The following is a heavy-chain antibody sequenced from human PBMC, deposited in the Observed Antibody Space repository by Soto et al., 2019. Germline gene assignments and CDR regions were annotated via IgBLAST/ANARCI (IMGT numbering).Heavy chain of an antibody. J-gene: IGHJ6*03. CDR1: GFSLSTTAVS. CDR3: SHVLGYCGGGTCYHSVNYMDV. Sequence: QITLKESGPPLVKPTQTLTLTCTFSGFSLSTTAVSVGWIRQPPGKALEWLALIYWDDDKRYSPSLKNRLTINKGTSKNQVVLTMTNMDPVDTATYFCSHVLGYCGGGTCYHSVNYMDVWGKGTTVTISS. CDR2: IYWDDDK. D-gene: IGHD2-15*01. V-gene: IGHV2-5*02.